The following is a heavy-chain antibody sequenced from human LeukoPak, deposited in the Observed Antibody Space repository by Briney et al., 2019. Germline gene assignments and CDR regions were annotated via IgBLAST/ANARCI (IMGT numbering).Heavy chain of an antibody. D-gene: IGHD3-10*01. J-gene: IGHJ4*02. CDR3: ARGRQGRAYFDY. V-gene: IGHV1-2*02. Sequence: ASVKVSCKASGYTFTGYYMHWVRQTPGQGLEWMGWINPNSGGTNYAQKFQGRVTMTRDTSISTAYMELSRLRSDDTAVYYCARGRQGRAYFDYWGQGTLVTVSS. CDR1: GYTFTGYY. CDR2: INPNSGGT.